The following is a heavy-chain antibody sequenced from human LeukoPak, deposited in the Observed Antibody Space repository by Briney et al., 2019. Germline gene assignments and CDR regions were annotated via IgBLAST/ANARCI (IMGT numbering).Heavy chain of an antibody. V-gene: IGHV1-2*02. CDR2: IMPDSGAT. D-gene: IGHD6-13*01. CDR3: ARGVAAHGSHNWFEP. Sequence: ASVKVSCKSSRYTFTDYYIHWVRQAPGQGLEWMGWIMPDSGATNYAQKFQGRVTMTRDTSVSTAYLELGSLTSDDTAVYFCARGVAAHGSHNWFEPWGQGTLVTVSS. CDR1: RYTFTDYY. J-gene: IGHJ5*02.